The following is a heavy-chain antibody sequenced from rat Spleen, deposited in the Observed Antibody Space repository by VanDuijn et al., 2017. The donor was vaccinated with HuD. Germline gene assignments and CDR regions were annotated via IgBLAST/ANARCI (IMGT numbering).Heavy chain of an antibody. CDR3: TRGGSSYIPLYFDY. J-gene: IGHJ2*01. D-gene: IGHD1-2*01. V-gene: IGHV5-31*01. CDR2: ITNIAGRT. CDR1: GFTFNNYW. Sequence: EVQLVESGGGLVQPGRSLKLSCVASGFTFNNYWMTWIRQSPGKGLEWVASITNIAGRTHYPDSVKGRFTISRDIAKSTLFLQMNSLKSEDTATYYCTRGGSSYIPLYFDYWGQGVMVTVSS.